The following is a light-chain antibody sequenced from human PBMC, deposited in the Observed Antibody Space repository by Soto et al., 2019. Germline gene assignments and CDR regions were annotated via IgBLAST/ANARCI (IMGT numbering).Light chain of an antibody. Sequence: EIVLTQSQATRFCYRGERATLSCRASQSVSSDLAWYQQKPGQAPRLLIYDASNRATGIPARFSGSGSGTDFTLTISILEPEDFAVYYCQQRSNWPPLYTFGQGTKLEIK. CDR1: QSVSSD. J-gene: IGKJ2*01. CDR2: DAS. CDR3: QQRSNWPPLYT. V-gene: IGKV3-11*01.